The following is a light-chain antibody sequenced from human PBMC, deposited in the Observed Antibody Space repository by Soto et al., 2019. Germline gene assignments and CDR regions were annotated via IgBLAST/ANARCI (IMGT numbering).Light chain of an antibody. J-gene: IGLJ1*01. CDR2: ENN. V-gene: IGLV1-51*02. CDR3: GTWDSSLSAYV. CDR1: SSNIGNNY. Sequence: QSVLTQPPSVSAAPGQKVTISCYGSSSNIGNNYVSWYQQLPGTAPKLLIYENNKRPSGIPDRFSGSKSGTSATLGITGLQTWDEADYYCGTWDSSLSAYVFGTGTKVTVL.